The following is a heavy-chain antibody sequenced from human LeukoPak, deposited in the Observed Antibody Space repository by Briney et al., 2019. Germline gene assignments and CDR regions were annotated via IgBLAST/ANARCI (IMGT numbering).Heavy chain of an antibody. Sequence: GGSLRLSCAASGFTFSDYYMSWIRQAPGKGLEWVSYISSSGSTIYYADSVKGRFTVSRDNSKNTLYLQMNSLRAEDTAVYYCAKDQYMSSGYYATPLGYWGQGTLVTVSP. CDR1: GFTFSDYY. CDR2: ISSSGSTI. V-gene: IGHV3-11*01. CDR3: AKDQYMSSGYYATPLGY. D-gene: IGHD3-22*01. J-gene: IGHJ4*02.